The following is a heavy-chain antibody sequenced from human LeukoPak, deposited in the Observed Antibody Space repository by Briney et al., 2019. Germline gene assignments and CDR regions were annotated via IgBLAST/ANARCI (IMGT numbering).Heavy chain of an antibody. CDR1: GFTFNTYG. CDR3: AELGITMIGGV. Sequence: PGGSLRLSCAASGFTFNTYGMSWVRQAPGKGLEWVSYISSSGSTIYYADSVKGRFTISRDNAKNSLHLQMNSLRAEDTAVYYCAELGITMIGGVWGKGTTVTISS. J-gene: IGHJ6*04. D-gene: IGHD3-10*02. V-gene: IGHV3-48*04. CDR2: ISSSGSTI.